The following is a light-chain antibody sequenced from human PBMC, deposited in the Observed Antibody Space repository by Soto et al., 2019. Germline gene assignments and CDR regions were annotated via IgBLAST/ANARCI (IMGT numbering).Light chain of an antibody. Sequence: QSVLTQSSSASASLGSAVKLTCTLSSGHSSYIIAWHQQQPGKAPRYLMKLEGSGSYNKGSEVPDRFSGSSSGADRYLTISNLQFEDEADYYCETWDFNTRVFGGGTKLTFL. CDR3: ETWDFNTRV. CDR2: LEGSGSY. CDR1: SGHSSYI. J-gene: IGLJ3*02. V-gene: IGLV4-60*02.